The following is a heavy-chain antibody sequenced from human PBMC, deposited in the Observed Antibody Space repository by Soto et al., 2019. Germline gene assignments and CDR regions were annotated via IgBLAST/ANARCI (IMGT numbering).Heavy chain of an antibody. CDR2: MNPNSGNT. CDR3: ARGHNRNDPYYFDY. D-gene: IGHD1-20*01. CDR1: GYTFTSYD. V-gene: IGHV1-8*01. J-gene: IGHJ4*02. Sequence: GASVKVSCKASGYTFTSYDINWVRQATGQGLEWMGWMNPNSGNTGYAQKFQGRVTMARNTSISTAYMELSSLRSEDTAVYYCARGHNRNDPYYFDYWGQGTLVTVSS.